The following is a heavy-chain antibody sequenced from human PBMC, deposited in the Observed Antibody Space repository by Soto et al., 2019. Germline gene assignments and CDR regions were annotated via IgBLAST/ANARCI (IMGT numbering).Heavy chain of an antibody. J-gene: IGHJ4*02. CDR2: VSYDGNTK. CDR3: AREGEYCSGGSCTYFAY. Sequence: QVQLVESVGGVVQPGRSLRLSCAASGFTFTNYAMYWVRQAPGKGLEWVAFVSYDGNTKPYAASVRGRFTVSRDNSKNTVYLQLNSLRAEDTAVYYCAREGEYCSGGSCTYFAYWGQGTLVTVSS. D-gene: IGHD2-15*01. V-gene: IGHV3-30-3*01. CDR1: GFTFTNYA.